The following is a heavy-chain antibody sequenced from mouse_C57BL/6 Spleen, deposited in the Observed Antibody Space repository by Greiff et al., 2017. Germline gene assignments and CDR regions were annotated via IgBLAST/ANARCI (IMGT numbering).Heavy chain of an antibody. CDR2: FYPGSGSI. CDR3: ARHEEKTALDY. J-gene: IGHJ2*01. D-gene: IGHD3-2*01. Sequence: VQLQQSGAELVKPGASVKLSCKASGYTFTDYTIHWVKQRSGHGLEWIGWFYPGSGSIKYNEKFKDKATLTADKSYSTVYLELSRLTSEDSAVYFCARHEEKTALDYWGQGTTLTVSS. CDR1: GYTFTDYT. V-gene: IGHV1-62-2*01.